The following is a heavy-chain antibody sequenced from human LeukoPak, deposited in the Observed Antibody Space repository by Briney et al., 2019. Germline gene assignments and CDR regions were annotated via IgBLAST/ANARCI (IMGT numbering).Heavy chain of an antibody. J-gene: IGHJ4*01. V-gene: IGHV3-23*01. CDR3: AKAAFSRTSYFDY. CDR1: GFTFSTYT. D-gene: IGHD3-3*02. CDR2: ISGSGGNT. Sequence: GGSLRLSCAASGFTFSTYTMSWVRQAPGKGLEWVSAISGSGGNTYYADSVKSRFTISRDNSKNTLYLQMDSLRADDTAVYYCAKAAFSRTSYFDYWGQGTLVTASS.